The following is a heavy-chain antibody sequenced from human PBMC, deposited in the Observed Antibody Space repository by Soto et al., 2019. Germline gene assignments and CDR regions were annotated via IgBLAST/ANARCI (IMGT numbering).Heavy chain of an antibody. CDR3: AKVPPLSMITCGGRYYFDY. J-gene: IGHJ4*02. V-gene: IGHV3-23*01. Sequence: GGSLRLSCAASGFTFSSYAMSWVRQAPGKGLEWVSAISGSGGSTYYADSVKGRFTISRDDSKNTLYLQMNSLRAEDTAVYYCAKVPPLSMITCGGRYYFDYWGQGTLVTVSS. D-gene: IGHD3-16*01. CDR1: GFTFSSYA. CDR2: ISGSGGST.